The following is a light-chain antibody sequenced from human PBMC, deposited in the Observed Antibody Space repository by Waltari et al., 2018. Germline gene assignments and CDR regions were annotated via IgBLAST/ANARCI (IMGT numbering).Light chain of an antibody. CDR1: STDLTTCNY. V-gene: IGLV2-8*01. Sequence: QSALTQLRSASGSPGQSVTLSCSGTSTDLTTCNYVCWSQHHPGRAPKLLIYEVSKRPSGVPDRFSGSKSGNTASLTVSGLQTEDEAVYYCSSYAGRDNLLFGGGTKLTVL. CDR3: SSYAGRDNLL. CDR2: EVS. J-gene: IGLJ2*01.